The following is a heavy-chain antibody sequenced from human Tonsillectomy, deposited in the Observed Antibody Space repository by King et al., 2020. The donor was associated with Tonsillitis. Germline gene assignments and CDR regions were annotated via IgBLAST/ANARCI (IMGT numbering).Heavy chain of an antibody. Sequence: VQLVESGGGLVQPGGSLRLSCAASGFTFSSYAMNWVRQAPGKGLEWVSTISNSGGSTYYADSVKGRFTISRDNSKNTVYLQMNSLRAEDTAIYYCAKLPPGSDYSPGYNWFDAWGQGTLVTVSS. CDR3: AKLPPGSDYSPGYNWFDA. CDR2: ISNSGGST. D-gene: IGHD4-17*01. J-gene: IGHJ5*02. V-gene: IGHV3-23*04. CDR1: GFTFSSYA.